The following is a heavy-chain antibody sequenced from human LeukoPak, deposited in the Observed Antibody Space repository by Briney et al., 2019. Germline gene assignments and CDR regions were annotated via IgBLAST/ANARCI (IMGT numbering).Heavy chain of an antibody. CDR2: ISYDGSNK. Sequence: PAGSLRLSCAASGFTFSSYGMHWVRQAPGKRLEWVAVISYDGSNKYYADSVKGRFTIARDNSKNTLYLQMNSLRAEDTAVYYCARDAYNYYGMDVWGQGTTVTVSS. D-gene: IGHD3-16*01. J-gene: IGHJ6*02. CDR3: ARDAYNYYGMDV. V-gene: IGHV3-30*03. CDR1: GFTFSSYG.